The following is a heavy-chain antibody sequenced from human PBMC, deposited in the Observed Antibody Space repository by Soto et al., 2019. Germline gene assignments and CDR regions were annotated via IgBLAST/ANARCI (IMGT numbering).Heavy chain of an antibody. V-gene: IGHV1-3*01. Sequence: ASVKVSCKASGYSFTSYAMHWVRQAPGQRLEWMGWINAGNGNTKYSQKFQGRVTITRDTSASTAYMELSSLRSEDTAVYYCASSYCSGGSCYDYYYGMDVWGQGTTVTVSS. CDR2: INAGNGNT. J-gene: IGHJ6*02. CDR3: ASSYCSGGSCYDYYYGMDV. CDR1: GYSFTSYA. D-gene: IGHD2-15*01.